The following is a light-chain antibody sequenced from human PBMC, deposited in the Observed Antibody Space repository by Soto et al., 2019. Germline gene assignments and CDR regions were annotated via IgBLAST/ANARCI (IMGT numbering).Light chain of an antibody. Sequence: EIVLTQSPGTLSLSLGERATLSCRASQSVSSKLAWYQQKPGQAPRVLIYGASSRATGIPDRFGGSGSGTDFTLTISRLEPEDFAVYYCHQYGGSPRTFGQGTKLEI. CDR1: QSVSSK. J-gene: IGKJ2*01. V-gene: IGKV3-20*01. CDR3: HQYGGSPRT. CDR2: GAS.